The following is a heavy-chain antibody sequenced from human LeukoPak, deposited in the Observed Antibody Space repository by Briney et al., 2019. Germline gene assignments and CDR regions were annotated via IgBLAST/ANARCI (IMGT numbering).Heavy chain of an antibody. CDR2: ISSSSSYI. J-gene: IGHJ6*02. CDR1: GFTFSSYS. CDR3: ARVPGIAAAGGNYYYYGMDV. Sequence: GGSLRLSCAASGFTFSSYSMNWVRRAPGKGLEWVSSISSSSSYIYYADSVKGRFTISRDNAKNSLYLQMNSLRAEDTAVYYCARVPGIAAAGGNYYYYGMDVWGQGTTVTVSS. D-gene: IGHD6-13*01. V-gene: IGHV3-21*01.